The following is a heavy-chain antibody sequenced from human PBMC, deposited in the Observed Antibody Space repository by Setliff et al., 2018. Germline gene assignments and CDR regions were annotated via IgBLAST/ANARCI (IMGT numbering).Heavy chain of an antibody. Sequence: GASVKVSCKTSGYAFITFGMSWVRQAPGQGLEWMGWMSPAYGIANYARKFQGRVTLTADTSTTTAYLELASLRDDDTAVYYCVRGPGPSVVVAIPFDHWGQGSLVTVSS. CDR3: VRGPGPSVVVAIPFDH. J-gene: IGHJ4*02. D-gene: IGHD5-12*01. CDR1: GYAFITFG. V-gene: IGHV1-18*01. CDR2: MSPAYGIA.